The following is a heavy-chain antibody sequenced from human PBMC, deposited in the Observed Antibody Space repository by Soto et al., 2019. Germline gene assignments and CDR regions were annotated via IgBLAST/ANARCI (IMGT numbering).Heavy chain of an antibody. CDR1: GNTFTSYD. V-gene: IGHV1-8*01. D-gene: IGHD3-10*01. CDR3: ARGRASGSYYLLDY. CDR2: INPNSGNI. J-gene: IGHJ4*02. Sequence: ASVKVSCKASGNTFTSYDINWVRQATGHGLEWMGWINPNSGNIGYAQKFQGRVTMTRDTAIRTAYMEVSRLRSDDTAVYYCARGRASGSYYLLDYWGQGTLVTVST.